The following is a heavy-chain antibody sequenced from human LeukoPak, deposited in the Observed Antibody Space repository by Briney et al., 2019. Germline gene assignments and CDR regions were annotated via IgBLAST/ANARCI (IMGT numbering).Heavy chain of an antibody. CDR1: GFTFSDYY. V-gene: IGHV3-11*01. CDR2: ISSSGSTI. D-gene: IGHD6-19*01. Sequence: PGGSLSLSWAASGFTFSDYYMSWMRQAPGEGLEWVSYISSSGSTIYYAYSVKGRFTISRDNAKNSLYLQMNSLRAEDTAVYYCARGVDDIAVAGHFDYWGQGTLVTVSS. CDR3: ARGVDDIAVAGHFDY. J-gene: IGHJ4*02.